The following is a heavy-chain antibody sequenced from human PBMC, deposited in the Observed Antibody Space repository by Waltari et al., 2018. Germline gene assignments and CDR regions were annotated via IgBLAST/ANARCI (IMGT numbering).Heavy chain of an antibody. D-gene: IGHD3-3*01. CDR3: ASERSGYYMTSFYYDMDV. CDR1: GGSISSSSYY. CDR2: IHYTDST. V-gene: IGHV4-39*01. J-gene: IGHJ6*03. Sequence: QLQLQESGPGLVKPSETLSLICTVSGGSISSSSYYWGWIRQPPGKGLEWIGSIHYTDSTSSHPSLKSRVTISVDTSKNQFSLKLSSVTAADTAVYYCASERSGYYMTSFYYDMDVWGKGTTVTVSS.